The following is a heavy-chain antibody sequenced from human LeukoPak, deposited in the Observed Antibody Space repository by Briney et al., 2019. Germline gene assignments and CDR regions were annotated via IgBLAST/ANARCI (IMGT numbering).Heavy chain of an antibody. CDR2: IYYRGTT. Sequence: SETLSLTCTVSGDSITSGSYYWGRVRQPPGKGLEWLGTIYYRGTTYYNPSLKSRVTISVDTSKNQFSLRLNSVTAADTAVYYCARDFSSSSSVYYYYYMDVWGKGTSVTVSS. CDR3: ARDFSSSSSVYYYYYMDV. V-gene: IGHV4-39*07. D-gene: IGHD6-6*01. J-gene: IGHJ6*03. CDR1: GDSITSGSYY.